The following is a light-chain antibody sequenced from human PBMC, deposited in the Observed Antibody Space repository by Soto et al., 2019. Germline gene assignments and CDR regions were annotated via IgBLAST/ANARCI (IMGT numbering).Light chain of an antibody. CDR2: DAS. J-gene: IGKJ5*01. Sequence: ESIQYQSSLSASVGDRVTITCRASQGISSALAWYQQKPGKAPKLLIYDASSLESGVPSRFSGSGSGTDFTLTISSLQPEDFATYYCQQFNSYPLTFGQGIRLEIK. CDR3: QQFNSYPLT. CDR1: QGISSA. V-gene: IGKV1-13*02.